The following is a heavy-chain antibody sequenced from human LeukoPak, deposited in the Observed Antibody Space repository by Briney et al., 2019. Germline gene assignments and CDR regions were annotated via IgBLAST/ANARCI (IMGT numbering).Heavy chain of an antibody. CDR1: GITLSNDG. Sequence: PGGSLRLSCAVSGITLSNDGMSWVREAPGEGLGWVAGISGSGGSTNYADSVKGRFTISRDNPKNTLFLQMNSLRAEDTAVYFCAKRGVVIRVILVGFHKEAYYFDSWGQGALVTVSS. CDR2: ISGSGGST. J-gene: IGHJ4*02. CDR3: AKRGVVIRVILVGFHKEAYYFDS. V-gene: IGHV3-23*01. D-gene: IGHD2/OR15-2a*01.